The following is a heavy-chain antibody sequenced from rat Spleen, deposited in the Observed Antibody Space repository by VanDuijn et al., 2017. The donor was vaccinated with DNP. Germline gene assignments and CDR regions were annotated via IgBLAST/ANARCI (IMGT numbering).Heavy chain of an antibody. Sequence: EVQLVESGGGLVQPGRSLKLSCAASEFTFSRSDVAWVRQAPARGLEWVASISTGGGFTYYRDSVKGRFTISRDNAKSTLYLQMDSLRSEETATYYCARVQLGYYALDAWGQGTSVTVSS. V-gene: IGHV5S11*01. J-gene: IGHJ4*01. CDR2: ISTGGGFT. CDR3: ARVQLGYYALDA. D-gene: IGHD5-1*01. CDR1: EFTFSRSD.